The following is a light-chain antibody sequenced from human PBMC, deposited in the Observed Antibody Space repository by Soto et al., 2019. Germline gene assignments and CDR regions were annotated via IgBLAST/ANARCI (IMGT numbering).Light chain of an antibody. CDR3: QQYNSYSWT. J-gene: IGKJ1*01. CDR1: QSISSW. Sequence: DIQMTQSPSTLSASVGDRVTITCRASQSISSWLAWYQQEPGKAPKLLIYKASSLESGVPSRFSGSGSGRECTITISSLQPDDFATYYCQQYNSYSWTFGQGTKVDIK. CDR2: KAS. V-gene: IGKV1-5*03.